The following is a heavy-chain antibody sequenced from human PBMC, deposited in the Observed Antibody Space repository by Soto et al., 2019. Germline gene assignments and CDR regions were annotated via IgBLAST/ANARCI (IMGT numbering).Heavy chain of an antibody. J-gene: IGHJ4*02. Sequence: QVQLQESGPGLVKPSQTLSLTCTVSGGSISSGGYYWSWIRQHPGKGLEWIGYIYYSGSTYYNPSLKXPVRIXXDTSKNQFSLKLSSVTAADTAVYYCARDRSRVFDYWGQGTLVTVSS. CDR1: GGSISSGGYY. CDR3: ARDRSRVFDY. V-gene: IGHV4-31*01. CDR2: IYYSGST.